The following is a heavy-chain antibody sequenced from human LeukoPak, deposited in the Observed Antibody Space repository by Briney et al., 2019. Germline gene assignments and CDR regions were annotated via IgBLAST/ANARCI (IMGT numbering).Heavy chain of an antibody. J-gene: IGHJ5*02. Sequence: GGSLRLSCAASGFTFSSYAMAWVRRPPGRGLEWVSTMALSGGPTHYADAVEGRFTISRDDSKSTLYLHINNLRAEDTAVYYCARDFSLVVGASDSWGKGTLVTVSS. V-gene: IGHV3-23*01. CDR3: ARDFSLVVGASDS. D-gene: IGHD1-26*01. CDR2: MALSGGPT. CDR1: GFTFSSYA.